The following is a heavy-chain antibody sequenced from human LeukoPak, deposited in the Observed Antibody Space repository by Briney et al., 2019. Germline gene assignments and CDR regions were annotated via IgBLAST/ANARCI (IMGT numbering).Heavy chain of an antibody. Sequence: PGGSLRLSCVGSGFTFSNYAMSWVRQAPGKGLEWVSGINANGGSTYYADSVKGRFTISRDNAKNTLYLQMHSLRGEDTAAYYCAKRSLGWGQGTLVTVSS. CDR3: AKRSLG. CDR2: INANGGST. D-gene: IGHD3-10*01. CDR1: GFTFSNYA. V-gene: IGHV3-23*01. J-gene: IGHJ4*02.